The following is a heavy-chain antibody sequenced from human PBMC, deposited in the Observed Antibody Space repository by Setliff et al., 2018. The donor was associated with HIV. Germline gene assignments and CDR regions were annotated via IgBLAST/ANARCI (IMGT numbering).Heavy chain of an antibody. CDR2: IYYSGST. Sequence: SETLSLTCAVSGYSISSGYYWGWIRQPPGKGLEWIGSIYYSGSTYYNPSLKSRVTISVDTSKNQFSLKLSSVTAADTAVYYCARVGYYDSSFDYWGQGTLVTVSS. CDR3: ARVGYYDSSFDY. V-gene: IGHV4-38-2*01. J-gene: IGHJ4*02. CDR1: GYSISSGYY. D-gene: IGHD3-22*01.